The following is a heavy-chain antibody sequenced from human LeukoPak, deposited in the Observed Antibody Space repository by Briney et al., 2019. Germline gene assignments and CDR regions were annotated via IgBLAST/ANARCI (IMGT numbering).Heavy chain of an antibody. V-gene: IGHV3-53*01. CDR1: GFTVSSNY. J-gene: IGHJ4*02. CDR2: IYNGDIT. Sequence: GGSLRLSCAASGFTVSSNYMTWVRQAPGKGLEWVSVIYNGDITNYADSVKGRFTISRDNSKNTLYLQMNSLRVDDTAVYYCARGPAWLLFHYWGQGTLVTVSS. D-gene: IGHD5-12*01. CDR3: ARGPAWLLFHY.